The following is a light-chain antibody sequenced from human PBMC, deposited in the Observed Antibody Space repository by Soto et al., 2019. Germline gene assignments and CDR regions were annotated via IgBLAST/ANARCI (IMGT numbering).Light chain of an antibody. Sequence: EIVLTQSPGTLSLSPGERATFSCRASQSVSSNYLAWYQQKPGQAPRLLIYGAFKRATAIPDRFSGSGSGTDFTLTISRLEPEDFAVYYCQQYGETPWTFGQGTKVDIK. CDR3: QQYGETPWT. J-gene: IGKJ1*01. CDR2: GAF. V-gene: IGKV3-20*01. CDR1: QSVSSNY.